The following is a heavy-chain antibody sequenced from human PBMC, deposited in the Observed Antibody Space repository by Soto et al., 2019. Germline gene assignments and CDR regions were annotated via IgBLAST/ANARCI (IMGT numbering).Heavy chain of an antibody. CDR3: ARTYSRFSFTSETDH. CDR2: ISAFNGNT. V-gene: IGHV1-18*01. D-gene: IGHD6-6*01. Sequence: QVQLVQSGAEVKKPGASVKVSCKASGYPFTNYGVNWVRQAPGQGLEWMGWISAFNGNTNYEQMFQGRVTMTTDTSTTTAYMELRSLRYDDTAVYYCARTYSRFSFTSETDHWGQGTLLTVSS. J-gene: IGHJ4*02. CDR1: GYPFTNYG.